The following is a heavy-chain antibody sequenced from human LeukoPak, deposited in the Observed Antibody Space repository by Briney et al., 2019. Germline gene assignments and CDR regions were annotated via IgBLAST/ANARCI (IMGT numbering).Heavy chain of an antibody. J-gene: IGHJ4*02. Sequence: GASLRLSCAASGFIVSSSYMTWVRQAPGKGLEWVSVIYSDRTTYYADSVKGRFTISRDNSKNTVYLQMNSLRAEDTAVYYCARSLPLIFGELLRGQGTLVTVSS. CDR2: IYSDRTT. V-gene: IGHV3-53*01. CDR3: ARSLPLIFGELL. CDR1: GFIVSSSY. D-gene: IGHD3-10*02.